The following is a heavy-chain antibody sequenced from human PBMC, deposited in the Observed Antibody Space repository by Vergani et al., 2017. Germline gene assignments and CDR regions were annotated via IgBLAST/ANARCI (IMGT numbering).Heavy chain of an antibody. CDR2: IDHTGRP. D-gene: IGHD4-11*01. Sequence: QVQLQQWGGGLLKPSETLSLTCVVNGGSFTSYHWTWIRQSPGEELEWVGDIDHTGRPDYNPSLKSRLTMSVDKSRNQFSLTLKSVTATEPAIYFCARVNTETNGHLYYYYYMDVWGQGTAVTVS. V-gene: IGHV4-34*01. CDR3: ARVNTETNGHLYYYYYMDV. J-gene: IGHJ6*03. CDR1: GGSFTSYH.